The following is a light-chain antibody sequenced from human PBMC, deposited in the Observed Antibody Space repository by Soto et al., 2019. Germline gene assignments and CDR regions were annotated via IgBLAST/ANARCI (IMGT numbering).Light chain of an antibody. CDR2: EVN. CDR1: SSDFGAYIY. J-gene: IGLJ1*01. Sequence: QSALTQPASVSGSPGQSITISCGGTSSDFGAYIYVSWYQQYPGKAPKLIIYEVNNRPSGVSGRFSGSKSDTTAFLTISGLQAEDEADYYCSSYSDSDTKVFGTGTKVT. CDR3: SSYSDSDTKV. V-gene: IGLV2-14*01.